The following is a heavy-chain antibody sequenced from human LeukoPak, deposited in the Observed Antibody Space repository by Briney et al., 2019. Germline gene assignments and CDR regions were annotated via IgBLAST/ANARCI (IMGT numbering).Heavy chain of an antibody. CDR3: TLIQGWGSGSYYRDF. V-gene: IGHV3-15*01. Sequence: GGSLRLSGAASGLSISNDWMSWVRQAPGKGLEWVARVKSKSAGETTDYAAPVKGRFTISRDDSKNTLYLQMNSLKTEDTAVYYCTLIQGWGSGSYYRDFWGQGTLVTVSS. D-gene: IGHD3-10*01. J-gene: IGHJ4*02. CDR1: GLSISNDW. CDR2: VKSKSAGETT.